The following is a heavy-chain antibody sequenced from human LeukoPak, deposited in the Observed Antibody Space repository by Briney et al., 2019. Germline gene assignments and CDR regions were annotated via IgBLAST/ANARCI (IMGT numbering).Heavy chain of an antibody. D-gene: IGHD2-15*01. J-gene: IGHJ6*03. Sequence: ASVKVSCKASGYTFTGYYMHWVRQAPGQGLEWMGWINPNSGGINYAQKFQGRVTMTRDTSISTAYMELSRLRSDDTAVYYCARVPRYCSGGSCYYMDVWGKGTTVTISS. CDR2: INPNSGGI. V-gene: IGHV1-2*02. CDR3: ARVPRYCSGGSCYYMDV. CDR1: GYTFTGYY.